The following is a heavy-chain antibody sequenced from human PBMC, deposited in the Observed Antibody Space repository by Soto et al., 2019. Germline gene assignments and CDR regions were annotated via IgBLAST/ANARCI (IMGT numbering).Heavy chain of an antibody. D-gene: IGHD2-8*01. CDR2: ISGSGGDT. CDR3: ANARRAIRDGNGC. CDR1: GFTFSSYV. J-gene: IGHJ4*02. Sequence: GVSLRLSCAASGFTFSSYVMNWVRQAPGKGLEWVSGISGSGGDTYYADSVKGRFTISRDNSRNTLYLQMNSLSAEDTAVYYCANARRAIRDGNGCRGQGTVVTVPP. V-gene: IGHV3-23*01.